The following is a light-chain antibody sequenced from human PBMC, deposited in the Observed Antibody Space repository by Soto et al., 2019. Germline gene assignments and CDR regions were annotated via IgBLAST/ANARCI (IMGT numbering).Light chain of an antibody. CDR2: RNN. CDR3: AAWDDSLGVV. CDR1: SSNIGSNY. V-gene: IGLV1-47*01. Sequence: QSVLTQPPSASGTPGQRVTISCSGSSSNIGSNYVYWYQQLPGTAPKLLLYRNNQRPSGVPDRFSGSKSGTSASLAISGLRSEDEAYYYCAAWDDSLGVVFGGGTKLTVL. J-gene: IGLJ2*01.